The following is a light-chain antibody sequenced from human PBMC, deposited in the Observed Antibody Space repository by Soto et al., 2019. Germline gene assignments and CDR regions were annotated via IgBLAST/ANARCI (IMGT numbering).Light chain of an antibody. V-gene: IGKV1-39*01. CDR3: QQSYSTLSIT. J-gene: IGKJ5*01. CDR2: AAS. CDR1: ESISRH. Sequence: DIQMTQSPSSLSASVGDRVTITCRASESISRHLNWYQQKPGKAPNLLIYAASSLQNGVPSRFSGGGSGTDFTLTISNLQPEDFSTYYCQQSYSTLSITFGQRTRLEMK.